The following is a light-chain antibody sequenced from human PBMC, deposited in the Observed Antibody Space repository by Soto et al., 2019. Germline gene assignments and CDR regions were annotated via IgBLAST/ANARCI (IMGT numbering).Light chain of an antibody. J-gene: IGKJ1*01. CDR3: QQYNSYS. CDR2: HAS. Sequence: DIQMTQSPSTLSGSVGDRVTITCRASQTISSWLAWYQQKPGKAPKLLIYHASTLESGVPSRFSGSGSGTEFTLTISSLPPDDFATYYCQQYNSYSFGQGTKVEMK. CDR1: QTISSW. V-gene: IGKV1-5*01.